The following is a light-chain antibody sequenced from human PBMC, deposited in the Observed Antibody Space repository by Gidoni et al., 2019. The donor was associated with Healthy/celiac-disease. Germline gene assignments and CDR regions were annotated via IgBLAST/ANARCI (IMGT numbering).Light chain of an antibody. CDR3: QQYNNWPPWT. CDR2: GSS. V-gene: IGKV3-15*01. Sequence: EIVMTQSPATLSVSPGERATLSCRASQSVSSNLAWYQQKPGKAPRLLIYGSSTRATGIPARFSGSGAGTEFTLTISSLHSEDFAVFYCQQYNNWPPWTFGQXTKVEIK. CDR1: QSVSSN. J-gene: IGKJ1*01.